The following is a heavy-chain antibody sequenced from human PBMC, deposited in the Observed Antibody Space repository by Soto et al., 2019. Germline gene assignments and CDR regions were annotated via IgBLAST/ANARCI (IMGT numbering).Heavy chain of an antibody. D-gene: IGHD2-8*01. CDR2: SSWNSDNI. V-gene: IGHV3-9*01. Sequence: GGSLRLSFAASVFKFDDYGIHWVRQAPGKGLEWFSGSSWNSDNIAYADSVEGRFPISRDNATNSLNLLMNSLRVADTALYYCARGPPHCTDGVCYLDYWGQGTLVTVSS. J-gene: IGHJ4*02. CDR1: VFKFDDYG. CDR3: ARGPPHCTDGVCYLDY.